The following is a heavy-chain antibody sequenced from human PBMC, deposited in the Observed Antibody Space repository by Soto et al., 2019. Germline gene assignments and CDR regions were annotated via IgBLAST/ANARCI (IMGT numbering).Heavy chain of an antibody. J-gene: IGHJ6*02. CDR2: FDPEGRDT. V-gene: IGHV1-24*01. D-gene: IGHD6-13*01. CDR3: ARDLPPARIAAADHYYHCVMDC. Sequence: ASVKVSCKVSGYTLSELAIHWVRQAPGKGFAWMGGFDPEGRDTIYAQEFQGRVTRTSDTSTETAYMELESLTSEDTAVYYCARDLPPARIAAADHYYHCVMDCWGQGTTVNFAS. CDR1: GYTLSELA.